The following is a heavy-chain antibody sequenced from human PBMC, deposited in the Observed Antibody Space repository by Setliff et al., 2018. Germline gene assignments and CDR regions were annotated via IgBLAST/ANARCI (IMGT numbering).Heavy chain of an antibody. V-gene: IGHV4-4*02. CDR2: IKHTGAT. J-gene: IGHJ4*02. CDR3: ARGESFGSGTVSIDS. D-gene: IGHD3-10*01. CDR1: GGSISSSNW. Sequence: PSETLSLTCAVSGGSISSSNWWSWVRQPPGKGLEWIGEIKHTGATNYNPSLKSRVTILVDKSKNQFSLKLNSVTAADTAVYYCARGESFGSGTVSIDSWGQGTLVTVSS.